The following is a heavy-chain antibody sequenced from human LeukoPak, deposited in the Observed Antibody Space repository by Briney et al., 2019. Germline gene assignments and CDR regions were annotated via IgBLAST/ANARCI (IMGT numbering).Heavy chain of an antibody. CDR1: GFTVSSNY. Sequence: TGGSLRLSCAASGFTVSSNYMSWVRQAPGKGLEWVSAISGSGGSTYYADSVKGRFTISRDNSKNTLYLQMNSLGAEDTAVYYCAKDVFGGSGSPLYSLDYWGQGTLVTVSS. V-gene: IGHV3-23*01. CDR2: ISGSGGST. D-gene: IGHD3-10*01. CDR3: AKDVFGGSGSPLYSLDY. J-gene: IGHJ4*02.